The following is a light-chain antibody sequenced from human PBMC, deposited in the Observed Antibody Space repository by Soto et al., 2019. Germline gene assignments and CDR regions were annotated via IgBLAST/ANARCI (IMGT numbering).Light chain of an antibody. V-gene: IGKV3-20*01. Sequence: EIVLTQSPGTLSLSPGERVTLSRRASQSVRSNFLAWYQQRPGQAPRLLIYGASSRATGIPDRFSGRGSAKDFNLIIRQLEPGGCPVYYCQPYGSALQTFGQGTKVEIK. CDR1: QSVRSNF. CDR2: GAS. CDR3: QPYGSALQT. J-gene: IGKJ1*01.